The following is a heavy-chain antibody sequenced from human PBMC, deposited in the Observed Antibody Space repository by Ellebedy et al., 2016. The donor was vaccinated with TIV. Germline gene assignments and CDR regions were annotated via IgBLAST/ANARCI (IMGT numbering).Heavy chain of an antibody. J-gene: IGHJ4*02. CDR2: VSSSSRYI. CDR3: ARGTSGSDDWGY. Sequence: GESLKISCAASGFSFSSYSMNWVRQAPGKGLEWVSSVSSSSRYIYYADSVKGRFTISRDNAKNSLYLQMNSLRAEDTAVYYCARGTSGSDDWGYWGQGTLVTVSS. CDR1: GFSFSSYS. V-gene: IGHV3-21*01. D-gene: IGHD5-12*01.